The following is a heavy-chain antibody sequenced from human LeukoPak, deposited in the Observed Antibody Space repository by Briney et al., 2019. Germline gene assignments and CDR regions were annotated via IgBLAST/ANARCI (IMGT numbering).Heavy chain of an antibody. D-gene: IGHD1-26*01. V-gene: IGHV4-34*01. J-gene: IGHJ4*02. Sequence: SETLSLTCAVYGGSFSGYYWSWIRQPPGEGLEWIGEINHSGSTNYNPSLKSRVTISVDTSKNQFSLKLSSVTAADTAVYYCARVPGGSYYYYFDYWGQGTLVTVSS. CDR1: GGSFSGYY. CDR2: INHSGST. CDR3: ARVPGGSYYYYFDY.